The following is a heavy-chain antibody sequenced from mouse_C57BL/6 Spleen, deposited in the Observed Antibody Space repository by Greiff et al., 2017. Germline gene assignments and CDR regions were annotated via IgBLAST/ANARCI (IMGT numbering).Heavy chain of an antibody. CDR3: ARDYGSSYVRYGYFDV. Sequence: EVQGVESGGGLVKPGGSLKLSCAASGFTFSSYAMSWVRQTPEKRLEWVATISDGGSYTYYPDNVKGRFTISRDNAKNNLYLQMSHLKSEDTAMDYCARDYGSSYVRYGYFDVWGTGTTVTVSS. V-gene: IGHV5-4*01. J-gene: IGHJ1*03. CDR1: GFTFSSYA. CDR2: ISDGGSYT. D-gene: IGHD1-1*01.